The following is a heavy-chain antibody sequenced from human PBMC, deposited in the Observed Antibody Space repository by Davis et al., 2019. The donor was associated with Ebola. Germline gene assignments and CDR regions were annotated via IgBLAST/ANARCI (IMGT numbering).Heavy chain of an antibody. CDR1: GYSFTSYW. Sequence: GESLKISCKGSGYSFTSYWIGWVRQAPGKGLEWVSYISSSGSTIYYADSVKGRFTISRDNAKNSLYLQMNSLRDEDTAVYYCARDPDTSVPPDAFDIWGHETMVTVSS. V-gene: IGHV3-48*02. CDR3: ARDPDTSVPPDAFDI. J-gene: IGHJ3*02. D-gene: IGHD3-22*01. CDR2: ISSSGSTI.